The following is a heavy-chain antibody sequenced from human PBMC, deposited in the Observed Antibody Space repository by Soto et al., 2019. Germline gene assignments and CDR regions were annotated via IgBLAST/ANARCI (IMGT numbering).Heavy chain of an antibody. D-gene: IGHD2-15*01. CDR1: GYTFTSYD. Sequence: ASVKVSCKASGYTFTSYDINWVRQATGQGLEWMGWMNPNSGNTGYAQKFQGRVTRTRNTSISTAYMELSSLRSEDTAVYYWARGYCSGGSCYSEPDFDYWGQGTLVTVSS. CDR3: ARGYCSGGSCYSEPDFDY. V-gene: IGHV1-8*01. CDR2: MNPNSGNT. J-gene: IGHJ4*02.